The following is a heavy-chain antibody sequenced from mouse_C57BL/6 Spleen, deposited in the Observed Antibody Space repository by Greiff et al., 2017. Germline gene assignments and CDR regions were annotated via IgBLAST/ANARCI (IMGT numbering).Heavy chain of an antibody. D-gene: IGHD1-1*01. CDR3: ARRYGSLGY. CDR2: INPSNGGT. J-gene: IGHJ2*01. Sequence: QVQLQQSGAELVKPGASVKLSCTASGFTFTSYWMHWVKQRPGQGLEWIGNINPSNGGTKYNAKFKSKATLTVDTSSSTAYIQLSSLTSEDSAVYYSARRYGSLGYWGQGTTPSVSS. V-gene: IGHV1-53*01. CDR1: GFTFTSYW.